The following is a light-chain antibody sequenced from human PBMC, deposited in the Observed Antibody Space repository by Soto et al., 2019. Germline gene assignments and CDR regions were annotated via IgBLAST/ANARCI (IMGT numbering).Light chain of an antibody. Sequence: DIQMTQSPSSLSASVGARVTITCRASQSISNYLNWYQQKPGKAPKLLIYAGSSLQSGDPSRFSGSGSGTDFTLTISSLQLEDFATYYCQESYSTAWTCGQGNKVDIK. J-gene: IGKJ1*01. CDR2: AGS. CDR3: QESYSTAWT. CDR1: QSISNY. V-gene: IGKV1-39*01.